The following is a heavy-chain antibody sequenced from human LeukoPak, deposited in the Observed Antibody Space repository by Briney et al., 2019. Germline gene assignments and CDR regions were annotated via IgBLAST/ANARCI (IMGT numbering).Heavy chain of an antibody. CDR2: IYYSGST. CDR1: GGSISSGGYH. J-gene: IGHJ3*02. CDR3: ARDLHQRRGAFDI. Sequence: PSETLSLTCTVSGGSISSGGYHWSWIRQHPGKGLEWIGYIYYSGSTYYNPSLKSRVTISVDTSKNQFSLKLSSVTAADTAVYYCARDLHQRRGAFDIWGQGTMVTVSS. V-gene: IGHV4-31*03.